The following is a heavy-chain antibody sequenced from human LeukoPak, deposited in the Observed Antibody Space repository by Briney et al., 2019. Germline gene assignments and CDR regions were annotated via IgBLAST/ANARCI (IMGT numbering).Heavy chain of an antibody. J-gene: IGHJ4*02. D-gene: IGHD6-19*01. CDR2: ISSSSTYI. CDR1: GFTFSSYS. Sequence: KPGGSLRLSCAASGFTFSSYSMIWVRQAPGKGLEWVSSISSSSTYIYYTDSVKGRFTISRNNAKKSLYLQMNSLRAEDTAVYYCAKAVIAVAGPPFDYWGQGTLVTVSS. V-gene: IGHV3-21*04. CDR3: AKAVIAVAGPPFDY.